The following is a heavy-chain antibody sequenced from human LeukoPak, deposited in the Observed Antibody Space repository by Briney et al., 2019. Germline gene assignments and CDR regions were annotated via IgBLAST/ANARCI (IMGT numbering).Heavy chain of an antibody. Sequence: PGGSLRLSCVASGFTFSTYGMHWVRQAPGKGLEWVAVIWHDGKNKYYADSVKGRFTVSRDNSKNTLYLQMDSLRVEDTALYYCARDRGSDDPIDYWGQGTLVAVSS. D-gene: IGHD5-12*01. V-gene: IGHV3-33*01. CDR3: ARDRGSDDPIDY. CDR1: GFTFSTYG. CDR2: IWHDGKNK. J-gene: IGHJ4*02.